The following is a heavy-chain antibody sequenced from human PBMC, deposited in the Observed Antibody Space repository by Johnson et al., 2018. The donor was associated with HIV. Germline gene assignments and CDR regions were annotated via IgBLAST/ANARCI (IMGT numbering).Heavy chain of an antibody. CDR3: AKVSLYSKVSGIPFDAFDI. D-gene: IGHD4-11*01. CDR1: GFTFSTYG. Sequence: QVQLVESGGNVVQPGRSLRLSCAASGFTFSTYGMHWVRQAPGKGLEWVAVMWYDGRNKYYADSVKGRFTISRDNSKNTLYLQMNSLRAEDTAVYYCAKVSLYSKVSGIPFDAFDIWGQGTMVTVSS. CDR2: MWYDGRNK. J-gene: IGHJ3*02. V-gene: IGHV3-33*06.